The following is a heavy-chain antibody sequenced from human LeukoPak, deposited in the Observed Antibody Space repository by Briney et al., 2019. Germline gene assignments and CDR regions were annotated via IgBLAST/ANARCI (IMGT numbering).Heavy chain of an antibody. V-gene: IGHV4-39*01. D-gene: IGHD2-21*01. CDR2: IYYGETT. CDR1: GASISSSNFY. Sequence: SETLSLTCTVSGASISSSNFYWDWIRKPPGKGLEWIGNIYYGETTSYNPSFKSRVTISVDTSKNQFSLKLNSVTAADTAMYFCVRHYVLHIVGPSWWGQGILVTVSS. J-gene: IGHJ4*02. CDR3: VRHYVLHIVGPSW.